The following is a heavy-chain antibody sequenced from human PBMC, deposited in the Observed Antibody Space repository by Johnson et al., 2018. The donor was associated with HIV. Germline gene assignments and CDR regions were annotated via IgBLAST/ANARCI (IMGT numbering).Heavy chain of an antibody. CDR3: ASPGVVVVITRLGHDAFDI. D-gene: IGHD3-22*01. CDR1: GFTFSSYD. J-gene: IGHJ3*02. Sequence: VQLVESGGGVVQPGRSLRLSCAASGFTFSSYDMHWVRQATGKGLEWVSAIGTAGDTYYPGSVKGRFTISRENAKNSLYLQMNSLRAEDTAVYYCASPGVVVVITRLGHDAFDIWGQGTMVTVSS. V-gene: IGHV3-13*01. CDR2: IGTAGDT.